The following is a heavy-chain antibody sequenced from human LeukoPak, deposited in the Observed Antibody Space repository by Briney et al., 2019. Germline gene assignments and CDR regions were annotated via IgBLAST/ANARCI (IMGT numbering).Heavy chain of an antibody. D-gene: IGHD2-2*01. CDR2: IIPIFGTA. V-gene: IGHV1-69*13. CDR3: ARGYCSSTSCHYYYYYYMDV. CDR1: GYTFTDYY. J-gene: IGHJ6*03. Sequence: GATVKISCKVSGYTFTDYYMHWVRQAPGQGLEWMGGIIPIFGTANYAQKFQGRVTITADESTSTAYMELSSLRSEDTAVYYCARGYCSSTSCHYYYYYYMDVWGKGTTVTVSS.